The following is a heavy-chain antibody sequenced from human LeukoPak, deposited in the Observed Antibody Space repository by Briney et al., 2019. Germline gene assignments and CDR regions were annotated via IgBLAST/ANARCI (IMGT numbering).Heavy chain of an antibody. CDR1: GYSISSGYY. Sequence: SEALSLTCAVSGYSISSGYYWGWIRQPPGKGLEWIGSIYHSGSTYYNPSLKSRVTISVDTSKNQFSLKLSSVTAADTAVYYCARGRGPLDYWGQGTLVTVSS. J-gene: IGHJ4*01. CDR2: IYHSGST. CDR3: ARGRGPLDY. D-gene: IGHD3-10*01. V-gene: IGHV4-38-2*01.